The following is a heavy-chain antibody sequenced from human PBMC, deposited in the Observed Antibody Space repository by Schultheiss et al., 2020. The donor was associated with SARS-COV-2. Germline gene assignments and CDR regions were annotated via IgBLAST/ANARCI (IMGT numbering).Heavy chain of an antibody. V-gene: IGHV4-59*12. CDR1: GGSISSYY. Sequence: SETLSLTCTVSGGSISSYYWSWIRQPPGKGLEWIGYLYHSGSTNYNPSLKSRVTISVDTSKNQFSLKLSSVTAADTAVYYCARDHPTYYYGSGSYGWYYYYGMDVWGQGTTVTVAS. J-gene: IGHJ6*02. D-gene: IGHD3-10*01. CDR3: ARDHPTYYYGSGSYGWYYYYGMDV. CDR2: LYHSGST.